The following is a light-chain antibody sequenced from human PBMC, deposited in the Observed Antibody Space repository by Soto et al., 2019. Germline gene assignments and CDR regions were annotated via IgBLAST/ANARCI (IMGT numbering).Light chain of an antibody. CDR3: LHRMNWPLT. J-gene: IGKJ5*01. CDR2: GAS. Sequence: DIVLTQSQVTLSLSPGDGATWWCRASETVSSYLLWYHQKPGQDPRLLIYGASKRATGIPDRFSGSGSETDFTLTISSLEPEDLGVYYCLHRMNWPLTFGQGTRLEIK. V-gene: IGKV3-11*01. CDR1: ETVSSY.